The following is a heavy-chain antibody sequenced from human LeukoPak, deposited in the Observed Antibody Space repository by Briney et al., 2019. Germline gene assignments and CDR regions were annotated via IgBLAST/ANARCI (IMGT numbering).Heavy chain of an antibody. Sequence: PGGSLRLSCAASGFTFSSYSMNWVRQAPGKGLEWVSSISSSSSYIYYADSVKGRFTISRDNAKNSLYLQMNSLRAEDTAVYYCARDLVVSTGVDYYYYMDVWGKGTTFTVSS. J-gene: IGHJ6*03. CDR1: GFTFSSYS. D-gene: IGHD5/OR15-5a*01. CDR3: ARDLVVSTGVDYYYYMDV. V-gene: IGHV3-21*01. CDR2: ISSSSSYI.